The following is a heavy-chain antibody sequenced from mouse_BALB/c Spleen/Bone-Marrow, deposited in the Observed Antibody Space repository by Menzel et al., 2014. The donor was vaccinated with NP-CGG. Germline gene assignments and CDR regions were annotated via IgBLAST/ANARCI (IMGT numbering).Heavy chain of an antibody. CDR1: GYTFTTYT. V-gene: IGHV1-4*01. Sequence: VHLVESGAELARPGASVKMSCKASGYTFTTYTIHWMKQRPGQGLEWIGYIIPSSGYTNYNQKFKDKATLTADKSSSTAYMQLSSLTPEDSAVYYCAIRYYAMDYWGQGTSVTVSS. J-gene: IGHJ4*01. D-gene: IGHD1-1*01. CDR3: AIRYYAMDY. CDR2: IIPSSGYT.